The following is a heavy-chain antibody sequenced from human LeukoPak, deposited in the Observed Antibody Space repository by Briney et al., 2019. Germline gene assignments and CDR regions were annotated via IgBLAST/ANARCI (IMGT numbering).Heavy chain of an antibody. CDR2: ISSSSSYI. D-gene: IGHD1-26*01. Sequence: PGGSLRLSCAASGFTFSSYSMNWVRQAPGKGLEWVSSISSSSSYIYYADSVKGRFTISRDNAKNSLYLQMNSLRAEDTAVYYCARDKVLVGAFDIWGQGTMVTVSS. V-gene: IGHV3-21*01. CDR3: ARDKVLVGAFDI. J-gene: IGHJ3*02. CDR1: GFTFSSYS.